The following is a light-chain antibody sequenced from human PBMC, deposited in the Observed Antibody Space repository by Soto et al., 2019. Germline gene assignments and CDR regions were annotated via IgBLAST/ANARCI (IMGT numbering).Light chain of an antibody. J-gene: IGKJ5*01. CDR2: GAS. V-gene: IGKV3-15*01. CDR3: QQYKNWPL. Sequence: EIVLTQSPGTLSLSPGQRATLSCRASQSVSSNYLAWYQQKPGQAPRLLIHGASSRATGIPVRFSGSGFGTEFTLTISSLQSEDFAVYYCQQYKNWPLFGQGTRLEIK. CDR1: QSVSSN.